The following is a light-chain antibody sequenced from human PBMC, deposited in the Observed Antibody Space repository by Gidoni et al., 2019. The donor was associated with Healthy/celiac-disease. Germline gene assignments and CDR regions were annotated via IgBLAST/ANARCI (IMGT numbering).Light chain of an antibody. V-gene: IGKV3-20*01. J-gene: IGKJ4*01. CDR3: QQYGSSLLT. Sequence: EFVLTQSPGTLSLSPGERATLSCRASQSVSSSYLAWYQQKPGQAPRLLIYGASSRATGIPDRFSGSGSGTDFTLTISRLEAEDFAVYYCQQYGSSLLTFXGXTKVEIK. CDR2: GAS. CDR1: QSVSSSY.